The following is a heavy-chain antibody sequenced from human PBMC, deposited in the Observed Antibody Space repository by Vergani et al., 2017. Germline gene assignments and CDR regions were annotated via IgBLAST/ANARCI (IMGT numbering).Heavy chain of an antibody. CDR1: GFSFNSYW. V-gene: IGHV3-74*03. CDR2: IKSDGSIT. D-gene: IGHD2-15*01. J-gene: IGHJ4*02. Sequence: DVHLAESGGGFFQPGGSLRLSCSASGFSFNSYWMHWVRQVPVKGLLWVSRIKSDGSITAYADSVKGRFTISRDNAQNTLYLHMNSLRVEDTGVYYCARAXCSDTCYMSNFLDLWGEGTLIIVSA. CDR3: ARAXCSDTCYMSNFLDL.